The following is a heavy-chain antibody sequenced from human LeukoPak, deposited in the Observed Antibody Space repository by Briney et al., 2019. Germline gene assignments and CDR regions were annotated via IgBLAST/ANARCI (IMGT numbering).Heavy chain of an antibody. CDR2: ISSSSSYI. J-gene: IGHJ3*02. V-gene: IGHV3-21*01. Sequence: GGSLRLSCAASGFTFSSYEMNWVRQAPGKGLEWVSSISSSSSYIYYADSVKGRFTISRDNAKNSLYLQMNSLRAEDTAVYYCAREGYCSSTSCYAVGAFDIWGQGTMVTVSS. CDR3: AREGYCSSTSCYAVGAFDI. CDR1: GFTFSSYE. D-gene: IGHD2-2*01.